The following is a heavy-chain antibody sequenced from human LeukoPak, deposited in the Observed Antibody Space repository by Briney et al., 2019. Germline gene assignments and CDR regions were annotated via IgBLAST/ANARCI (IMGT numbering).Heavy chain of an antibody. D-gene: IGHD3-16*01. CDR1: GFTFSSYW. Sequence: GGSLRLSCAASGFTFSSYWMSWVRQAPGKGLKWVANIKQDGSEKYYVDSVKGRFTISRDNAKNSLYLQMNSLRAEDTAVYYCARVGAFGGANFDYWGQGTLVTVSS. CDR3: ARVGAFGGANFDY. V-gene: IGHV3-7*01. J-gene: IGHJ4*02. CDR2: IKQDGSEK.